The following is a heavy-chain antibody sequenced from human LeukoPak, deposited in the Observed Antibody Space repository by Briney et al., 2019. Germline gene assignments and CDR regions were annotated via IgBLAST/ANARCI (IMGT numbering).Heavy chain of an antibody. CDR3: VRSEVTRDGDH. CDR1: GFTFSNYW. CDR2: IRHDGSEK. Sequence: PGGSLRLSCGASGFTFSNYWMSWVRQVPGKGLEWVANIRHDGSEKYYVDSVKGRFTTSRDNARGSLFLQMNSLRAEDTAMYYCVRSEVTRDGDHWGQGTLVTVSS. D-gene: IGHD1-14*01. J-gene: IGHJ4*02. V-gene: IGHV3-7*01.